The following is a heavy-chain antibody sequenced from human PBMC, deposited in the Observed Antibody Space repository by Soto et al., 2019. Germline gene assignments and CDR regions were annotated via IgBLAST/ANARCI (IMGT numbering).Heavy chain of an antibody. D-gene: IGHD3-22*01. Sequence: GGSLRLSCAASAFSFSSYTMSWVRQAPGKGLEWVAVISYDGSNKYYADSVKGRFTISRDNSKNTLYLQMNSLRAEDRSVYFCAKDFVYDSSGYFPYFDYWGKGPLVTVPS. CDR2: ISYDGSNK. V-gene: IGHV3-30*18. CDR1: AFSFSSYT. J-gene: IGHJ4*02. CDR3: AKDFVYDSSGYFPYFDY.